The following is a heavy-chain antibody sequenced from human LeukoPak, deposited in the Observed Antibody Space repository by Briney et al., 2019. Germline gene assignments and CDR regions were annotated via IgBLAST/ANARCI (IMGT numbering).Heavy chain of an antibody. CDR3: AKGVGYCSGGSCQQFDY. CDR2: ISGSGGST. J-gene: IGHJ4*02. CDR1: GFTFSSYW. Sequence: GGSLRLSCAASGFTFSSYWMHWVRQAPGKGLEWVSAISGSGGSTYYADSVKGRFTISRDNSKNTLYLQMNSLRAEDTAVYYYAKGVGYCSGGSCQQFDYWGQGTLVTVSS. V-gene: IGHV3-23*01. D-gene: IGHD2-15*01.